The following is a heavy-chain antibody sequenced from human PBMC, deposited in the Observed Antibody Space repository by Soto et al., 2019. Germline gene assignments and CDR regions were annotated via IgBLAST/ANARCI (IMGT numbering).Heavy chain of an antibody. V-gene: IGHV3-15*01. J-gene: IGHJ4*02. CDR3: SCLSTVATPHH. Sequence: EVRLVESGGGLVEPGGSLRLSCTTSGFYFTHAWMSWVRQAPGKGLEWVGRIKSVTSGGAIDYAAPVRGRFTISRDDSESTLYLQLNSLKTEDTAVYYCSCLSTVATPHHWGRGTLVTVST. D-gene: IGHD2-15*01. CDR1: GFYFTHAW. CDR2: IKSVTSGGAI.